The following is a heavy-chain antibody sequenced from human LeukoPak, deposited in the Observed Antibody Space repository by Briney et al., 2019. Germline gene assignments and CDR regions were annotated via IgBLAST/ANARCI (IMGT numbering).Heavy chain of an antibody. Sequence: GGSLRLSCAASGFTFSSYGMHWVRQAPGKGLEWVAVISYDGGNKYYADSVKGRFTISRDNSKNTLYLQMNSLRAEDTAVYYCAKEEDIVVVPAAMFDYWGQGTLVTVSS. CDR1: GFTFSSYG. V-gene: IGHV3-30*18. J-gene: IGHJ4*02. CDR2: ISYDGGNK. D-gene: IGHD2-2*01. CDR3: AKEEDIVVVPAAMFDY.